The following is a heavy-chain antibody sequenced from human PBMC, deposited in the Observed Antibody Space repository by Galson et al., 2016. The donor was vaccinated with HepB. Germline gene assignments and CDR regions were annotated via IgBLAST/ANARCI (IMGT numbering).Heavy chain of an antibody. CDR3: AKPILSSGLYYFDY. J-gene: IGHJ4*02. CDR2: ISGGSSTI. D-gene: IGHD6-19*01. Sequence: SLRLSCAASGFTFSSSAMNWVRQAPGKGLEWLSHISGGSSTIYYADSVKGRFTVSRDNAKNSLYLQMNSLRDDDTAVYYCAKPILSSGLYYFDYWGRGTLVTVSS. V-gene: IGHV3-48*02. CDR1: GFTFSSSA.